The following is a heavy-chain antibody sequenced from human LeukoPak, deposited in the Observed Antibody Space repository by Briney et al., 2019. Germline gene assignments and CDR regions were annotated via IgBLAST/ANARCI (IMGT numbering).Heavy chain of an antibody. J-gene: IGHJ5*02. CDR3: AKRPRYSVAGISVWFDP. CDR2: ISGSGGST. Sequence: PGGSLRLSCAASGFTFSSYAMSWVRQAPGKGLEWVSGISGSGGSTYYADSVKGRFTISRDTSKNTLYLQMNSLRAEDTAVYYCAKRPRYSVAGISVWFDPWGQGALVTVSS. CDR1: GFTFSSYA. D-gene: IGHD6-19*01. V-gene: IGHV3-23*01.